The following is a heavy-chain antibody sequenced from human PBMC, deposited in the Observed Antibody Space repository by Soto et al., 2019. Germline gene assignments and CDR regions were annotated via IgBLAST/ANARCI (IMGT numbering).Heavy chain of an antibody. Sequence: GASVKVSCKASGYTFTSYDINWVRQATRQGLEWMGWMNPNSGNTGYAQKFQGRVTMIRNTSISTAYMELSSLRSEDTAVYYCARGQEWIAAASDAFDIWGQGTMVTVSS. J-gene: IGHJ3*02. V-gene: IGHV1-8*01. D-gene: IGHD6-13*01. CDR1: GYTFTSYD. CDR3: ARGQEWIAAASDAFDI. CDR2: MNPNSGNT.